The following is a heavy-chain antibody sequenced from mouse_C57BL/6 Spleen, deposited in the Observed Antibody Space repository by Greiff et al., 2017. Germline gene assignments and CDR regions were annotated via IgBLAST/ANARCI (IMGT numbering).Heavy chain of an antibody. J-gene: IGHJ2*01. CDR3: ARAGYYFDD. V-gene: IGHV5-9*01. D-gene: IGHD2-2*01. Sequence: EVQLVESGGGLVKPGGPLKLSCAPSGFTFRSYTMSWVRQTPEKRLEWVATFSGGGGITYYPDSVKGRFTISEDNAKSTLYLQMSSLRSEDTALYYCARAGYYFDDWGQGTTLTVSS. CDR1: GFTFRSYT. CDR2: FSGGGGIT.